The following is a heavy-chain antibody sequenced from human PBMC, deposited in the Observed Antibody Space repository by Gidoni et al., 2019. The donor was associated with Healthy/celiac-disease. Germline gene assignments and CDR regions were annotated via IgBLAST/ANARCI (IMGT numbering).Heavy chain of an antibody. CDR2: INHSGST. CDR3: ARGEVGASFDY. D-gene: IGHD1-26*01. V-gene: IGHV4-34*01. Sequence: PPTHGLGWIGEINHSGSTNYNPSLKSRVTISVDTSKIQFSLKLSSVTAADTAVYYCARGEVGASFDYWGQGTLVTVSS. J-gene: IGHJ4*02.